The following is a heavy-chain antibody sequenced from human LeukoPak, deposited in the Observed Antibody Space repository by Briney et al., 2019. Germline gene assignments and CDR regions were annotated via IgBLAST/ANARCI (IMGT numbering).Heavy chain of an antibody. Sequence: GGSLRLSCAASGFTFSSYAMSWVRQAPGKGLEWVSATSGSGGSTYYADSVKGRFTISRDNSKNTLYLQMNSLRAEDTAVYYCAKCGYRTYYFDYWGQGTLVTVSS. CDR3: AKCGYRTYYFDY. CDR1: GFTFSSYA. D-gene: IGHD6-25*01. V-gene: IGHV3-23*01. J-gene: IGHJ4*02. CDR2: TSGSGGST.